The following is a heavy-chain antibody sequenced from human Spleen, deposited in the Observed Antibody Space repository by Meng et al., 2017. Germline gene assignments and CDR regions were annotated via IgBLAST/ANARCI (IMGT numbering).Heavy chain of an antibody. J-gene: IGHJ4*02. V-gene: IGHV4-59*01. CDR3: ARGSSSLYYFDY. CDR1: GGSISSYY. CDR2: IYYSGST. D-gene: IGHD6-13*01. Sequence: SETLSLTCTVSGGSISSYYWSWIRQPPGKGLEWIGYIYYSGSTNYNPSLKSRVTISLDTSKNQFSLKLSSVTAADTAVYYCARGSSSLYYFDYWGQGTLVTVSS.